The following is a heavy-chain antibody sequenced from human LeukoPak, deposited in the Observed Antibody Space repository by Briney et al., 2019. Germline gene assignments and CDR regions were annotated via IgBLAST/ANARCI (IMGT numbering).Heavy chain of an antibody. CDR1: GFTFNKYY. CDR2: ISSDGSDT. CDR3: IRVPY. Sequence: GGSLRLSCAVSGFTFNKYYMHWVRQAPGKGLVWVSRISSDGSDTNYADSVKGRFTISRDNGKNTLYLQMNSLRAEDTAVYYCIRVPYWGQGALVTVSS. J-gene: IGHJ4*02. V-gene: IGHV3-74*01.